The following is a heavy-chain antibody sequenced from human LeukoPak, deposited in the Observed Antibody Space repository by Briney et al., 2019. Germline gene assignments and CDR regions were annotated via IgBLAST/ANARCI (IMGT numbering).Heavy chain of an antibody. Sequence: SETLSLTCTVSGGSISNEYWCWIRQPPGKGLEWLGCFYHSEHTSYNPSLKSRVTISVDTSKNHFSLRLTSVTTADAAVHYCTRDGSSRSLATWGQGTLVTVSS. J-gene: IGHJ5*02. CDR3: TRDGSSRSLAT. D-gene: IGHD6-6*01. CDR1: GGSISNEY. CDR2: FYHSEHT. V-gene: IGHV4-59*01.